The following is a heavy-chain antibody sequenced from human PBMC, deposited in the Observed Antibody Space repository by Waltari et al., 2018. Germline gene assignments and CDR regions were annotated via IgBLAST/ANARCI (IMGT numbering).Heavy chain of an antibody. CDR2: IYYSGST. D-gene: IGHD2-8*02. J-gene: IGHJ4*02. CDR3: ARLSRLVDYFDY. Sequence: QLQLQESGPGLVKPSETLSLTCTVSGGSISSSSYYWGWIRQPPGKGLEWIGSIYYSGSTYYNPFLKSRVTISVDTSKNQFSLKLSSVTAADTAVYYCARLSRLVDYFDYWGQGTLVTVSS. V-gene: IGHV4-39*01. CDR1: GGSISSSSYY.